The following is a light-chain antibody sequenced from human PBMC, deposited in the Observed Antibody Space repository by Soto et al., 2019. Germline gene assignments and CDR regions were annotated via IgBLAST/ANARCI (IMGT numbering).Light chain of an antibody. V-gene: IGKV3-15*01. CDR3: QHHNDRPT. CDR1: QSVRSN. Sequence: EIVMTQSPATLSVSAGERATLSCRASQSVRSNLAWHQQTPGQAPRLLIYAASTRATGVPARFSGSGSGTLFLLTISSVASEFVAIYYCQHHNDRPTFGQGTRLENK. J-gene: IGKJ5*01. CDR2: AAS.